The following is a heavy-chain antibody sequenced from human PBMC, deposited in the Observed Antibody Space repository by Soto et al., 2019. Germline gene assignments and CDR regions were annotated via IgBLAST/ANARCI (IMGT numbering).Heavy chain of an antibody. CDR2: ISAYNGNT. Sequence: QVQLVQSGAEVKKPGASVKVSCKASGYTFTSYGISWVRKATGQGLEWMGWISAYNGNTNYAQKLQGRVNMPTDPSTSTAYMELRSLRSADTAVYYCASGPFSGSGSYYIDTFDYWGQGTLVTVSS. V-gene: IGHV1-18*04. D-gene: IGHD3-10*01. CDR1: GYTFTSYG. CDR3: ASGPFSGSGSYYIDTFDY. J-gene: IGHJ4*02.